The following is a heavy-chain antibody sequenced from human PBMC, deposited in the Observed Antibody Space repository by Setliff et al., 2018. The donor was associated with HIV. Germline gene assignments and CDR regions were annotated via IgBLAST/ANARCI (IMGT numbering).Heavy chain of an antibody. CDR1: GFTFSSYA. J-gene: IGHJ3*01. CDR2: ISYDGSNI. Sequence: GGSLRLSCAASGFTFSSYAMHWVRQAPGKGLEWVAFISYDGSNIDYADSVKGQFTISRDNSKNTLYLQTNSLRSEHTAIYYCAREGWREVPAAAYDSFDVWGQGTMVTVSS. CDR3: AREGWREVPAAAYDSFDV. V-gene: IGHV3-30*04. D-gene: IGHD2-2*01.